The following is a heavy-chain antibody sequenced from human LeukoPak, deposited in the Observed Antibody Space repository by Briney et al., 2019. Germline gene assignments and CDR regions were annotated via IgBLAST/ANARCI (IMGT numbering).Heavy chain of an antibody. Sequence: KPSETLSLTCAVSGGSISSSNWWSWVRQPPGKGLEWIGEIYHSGGTNYNPSLKSRVTISVDTSKNQFSLKLSSVTAAGTAVYYCARDLLIAVYNWFDPWGQGTLVTVSS. D-gene: IGHD6-19*01. CDR3: ARDLLIAVYNWFDP. CDR1: GGSISSSNW. V-gene: IGHV4-4*02. CDR2: IYHSGGT. J-gene: IGHJ5*02.